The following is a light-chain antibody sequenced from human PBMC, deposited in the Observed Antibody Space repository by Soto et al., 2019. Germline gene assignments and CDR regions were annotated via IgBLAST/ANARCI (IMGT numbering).Light chain of an antibody. CDR3: QSYDSSLSASYV. J-gene: IGLJ1*01. CDR2: GNT. V-gene: IGLV1-40*01. CDR1: SSNIAGNT. Sequence: QSVLTQPPSLSGTPGQRVTISCSGSSSNIAGNTVHWYQHLPGTAPKLLIYGNTNRPSGVPDRFSGSKSGTSASLAITGLQAEDEADYYCQSYDSSLSASYVFGGGTKLTVL.